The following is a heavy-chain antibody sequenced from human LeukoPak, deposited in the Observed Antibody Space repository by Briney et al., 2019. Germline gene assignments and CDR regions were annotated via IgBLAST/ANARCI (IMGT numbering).Heavy chain of an antibody. J-gene: IGHJ4*02. V-gene: IGHV1-18*01. CDR3: ARVVTGTTGDY. CDR2: ISAYNGNT. Sequence: ASVKVSCKASGYTFTSYAMNWVRQAPGQGLEWMGWISAYNGNTNYAQKLQGRVTMTTDTSTSTAYMELRSLRSDDTAVYYCARVVTGTTGDYWGQGTLVTVSS. D-gene: IGHD1-7*01. CDR1: GYTFTSYA.